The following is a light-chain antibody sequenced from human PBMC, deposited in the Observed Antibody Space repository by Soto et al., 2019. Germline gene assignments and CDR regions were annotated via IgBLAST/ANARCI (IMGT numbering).Light chain of an antibody. CDR3: QQRSTLT. J-gene: IGKJ4*01. V-gene: IGKV3-11*01. CDR1: QSVSSY. Sequence: EIVLTQSPATLSLSPGERATLSCRASQSVSSYLAWYQQKPGQAPRLLIYDASNRSTGIPARFSGSGSGTEFTLTISSLEPEDFAVYYCQQRSTLTFGGGTKVEIK. CDR2: DAS.